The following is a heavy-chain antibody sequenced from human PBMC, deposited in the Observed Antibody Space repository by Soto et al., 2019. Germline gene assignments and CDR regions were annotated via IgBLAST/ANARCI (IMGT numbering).Heavy chain of an antibody. CDR2: MNPNSGNT. Sequence: QVQLVQSGAEVKKPGASVKVSCKASGYTFTSYDINWVRQATGQGLEWMGWMNPNSGNTGYAQKYQGRVRVTMTTATTTASTDLKRRSLGDTAVYDCSSAKSSAWAEYWGQGTLVTVSS. D-gene: IGHD6-19*01. J-gene: IGHJ4*02. V-gene: IGHV1-8*01. CDR1: GYTFTSYD. CDR3: SSAKSSAWAEY.